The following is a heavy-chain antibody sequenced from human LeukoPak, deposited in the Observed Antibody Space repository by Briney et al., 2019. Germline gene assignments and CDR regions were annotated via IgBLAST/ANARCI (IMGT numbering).Heavy chain of an antibody. CDR2: ISSSRSYK. CDR1: GFTFSSYS. D-gene: IGHD6-13*01. J-gene: IGHJ4*02. V-gene: IGHV3-21*01. CDR3: ASNTRIAAAGC. Sequence: GGSLRLSCAASGFTFSSYSMDWVRQAPGEGLGWVSSISSSRSYKLYAGSVKGRFTISRDNAKNSLYLQMNSLRAEDTAVYYCASNTRIAAAGCWGQGTLVTVSS.